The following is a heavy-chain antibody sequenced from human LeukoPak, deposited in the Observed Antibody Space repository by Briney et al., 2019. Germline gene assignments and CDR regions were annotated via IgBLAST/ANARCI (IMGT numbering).Heavy chain of an antibody. V-gene: IGHV3-7*01. D-gene: IGHD3-22*01. J-gene: IGHJ4*02. CDR2: IKPDGSEK. CDR1: GFTFSSYL. CDR3: ARDFYDSSGYYHGGY. Sequence: GGSLRLSCAASGFTFSSYLMSWVRHAPGKGLEWVAYIKPDGSEKDYVDTVKGRFTISRDNAKNSLYLQMNSLRAEDTAVYYCARDFYDSSGYYHGGYWGQGTLVTVSA.